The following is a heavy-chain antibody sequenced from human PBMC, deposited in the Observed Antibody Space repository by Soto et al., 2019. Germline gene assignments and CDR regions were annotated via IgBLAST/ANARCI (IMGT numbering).Heavy chain of an antibody. CDR1: GFTFSSYS. Sequence: EVQLVESGGGLVQPGGSLRLSCAASGFTFSSYSMNWVRQAPGKGLEWISYVSTGSSSIYYAGSVEGRFTISRDNVKTSVCMQVDSVRAEDTAGDYCAGGPTYAISGRSVMDAWGPGSTVTVSS. CDR3: AGGPTYAISGRSVMDA. V-gene: IGHV3-48*01. J-gene: IGHJ6*02. D-gene: IGHD2-2*01. CDR2: VSTGSSSI.